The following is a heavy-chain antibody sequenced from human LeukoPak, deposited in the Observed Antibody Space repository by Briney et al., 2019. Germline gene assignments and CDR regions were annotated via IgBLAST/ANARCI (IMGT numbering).Heavy chain of an antibody. Sequence: PGGTLRLSCAASGFIFNSHSMNWVRQAPGKGLEWVSSISSTSSYIYYADSVKSRFTISRDNAKNSLYLQMNSLRAEDTAVYYCARSSGWYHRGPDYYYYYMDVWGKGTTVTVS. D-gene: IGHD6-19*01. J-gene: IGHJ6*03. V-gene: IGHV3-21*01. CDR3: ARSSGWYHRGPDYYYYYMDV. CDR1: GFIFNSHS. CDR2: ISSTSSYI.